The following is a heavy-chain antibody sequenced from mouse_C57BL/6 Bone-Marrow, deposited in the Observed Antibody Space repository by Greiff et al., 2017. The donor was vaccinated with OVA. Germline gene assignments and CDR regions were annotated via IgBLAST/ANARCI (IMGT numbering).Heavy chain of an antibody. CDR3: ESYCSNPWFDY. Sequence: EVQLQESGTVLVRPGASVKMSCKTSGYTFTSYWMHWVKQRPGQGLEWIGAIYPGNSDTSYNQKFKGKANLTADKSASTAYLKLSSLTDEDSAVYDCESYCSNPWFDYWGQGTTLTVSS. CDR1: GYTFTSYW. J-gene: IGHJ2*01. V-gene: IGHV1-5*01. CDR2: IYPGNSDT. D-gene: IGHD2-5*01.